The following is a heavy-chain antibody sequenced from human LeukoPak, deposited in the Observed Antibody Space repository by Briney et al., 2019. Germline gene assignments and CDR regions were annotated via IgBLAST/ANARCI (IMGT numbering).Heavy chain of an antibody. V-gene: IGHV3-23*01. CDR3: AKRGDSGSYHYYYYGMDV. D-gene: IGHD1-26*01. J-gene: IGHJ6*02. Sequence: GASLRLSCAASGFTFSSYAMSWVRQAPGQGLEWVSAISGSGGITYYADSVKGRFAISRDNSKNTLYLQMNSLRAEDTAVYYCAKRGDSGSYHYYYYGMDVWGQGTTVTVSS. CDR2: ISGSGGIT. CDR1: GFTFSSYA.